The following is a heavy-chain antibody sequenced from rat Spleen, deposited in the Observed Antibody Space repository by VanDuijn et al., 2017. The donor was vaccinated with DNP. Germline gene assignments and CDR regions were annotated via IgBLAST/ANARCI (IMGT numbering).Heavy chain of an antibody. V-gene: IGHV5-7*01. CDR3: ASTQYSGDVNWFAY. Sequence: EVQLVESGGGLVQPGRSLKLSCAASGVTFSDYNMAWVRQAPKKGLEWVATINYDGSSTYYRDSVKGRITISRDNAKSTLYLQMDSLRSEDTATYYCASTQYSGDVNWFAYWGQGTLVTVSS. CDR2: INYDGSST. D-gene: IGHD1-1*01. CDR1: GVTFSDYN. J-gene: IGHJ3*01.